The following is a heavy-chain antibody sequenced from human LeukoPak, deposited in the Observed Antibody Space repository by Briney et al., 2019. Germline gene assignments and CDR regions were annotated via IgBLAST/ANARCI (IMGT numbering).Heavy chain of an antibody. CDR1: GDSVSGISVA. Sequence: SQTLSLTCAISGDSVSGISVAWNWIRQSPSRGLEWLGRTYYRSKWYYEYAVSVKSRINISPDTSKNQFSLRLTSVTPEDTAVYYCSLARSEYHYGMDVWGQGTTVTVSS. J-gene: IGHJ6*02. V-gene: IGHV6-1*01. CDR2: TYYRSKWYY. CDR3: SLARSEYHYGMDV.